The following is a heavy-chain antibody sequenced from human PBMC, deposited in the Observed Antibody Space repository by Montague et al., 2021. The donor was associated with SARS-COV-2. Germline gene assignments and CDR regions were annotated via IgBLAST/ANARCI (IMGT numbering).Heavy chain of an antibody. Sequence: SKTLSLTCTVSGGSLSSYYWSWIRQPPGKGLEWIGYIYYSGSTNYNPSLKSRVTISVDTSKNQFSLNLSSVTAADTAVYYCARHVSGSLTHFHHWGQGSLVTVSS. D-gene: IGHD1-26*01. CDR1: GGSLSSYY. CDR3: ARHVSGSLTHFHH. CDR2: IYYSGST. V-gene: IGHV4-59*08. J-gene: IGHJ1*01.